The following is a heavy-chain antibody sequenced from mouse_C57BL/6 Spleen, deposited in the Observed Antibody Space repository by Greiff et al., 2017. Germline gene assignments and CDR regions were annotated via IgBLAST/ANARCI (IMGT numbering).Heavy chain of an antibody. V-gene: IGHV1-50*01. D-gene: IGHD2-1*01. CDR3: ASRGNPGMDY. J-gene: IGHJ4*01. Sequence: QVQLQQPGAELVKPGASVKLSCKASGYTFTSYWMQWVKQRPGQGLEWIGEIDPSDSYTNYNQKFKGKATLTVDTSSSTAYMQLSSLTSEDSAVYYGASRGNPGMDYWGQGTTVTVSS. CDR1: GYTFTSYW. CDR2: IDPSDSYT.